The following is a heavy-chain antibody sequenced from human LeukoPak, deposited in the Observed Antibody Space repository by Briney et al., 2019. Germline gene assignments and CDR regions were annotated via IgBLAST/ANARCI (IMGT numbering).Heavy chain of an antibody. J-gene: IGHJ3*02. Sequence: GASVKVSCKASGGTFSSYAISWVRQAPGQGLEWMGGIIPIFGTANYAQKFQGRVTITTDESTSTAYMELSRLRSEDTAVYYCVCRGSSSLEDFASDAFDIWGQGTMVTVSS. V-gene: IGHV1-69*05. CDR2: IIPIFGTA. CDR1: GGTFSSYA. D-gene: IGHD6-13*01. CDR3: VCRGSSSLEDFASDAFDI.